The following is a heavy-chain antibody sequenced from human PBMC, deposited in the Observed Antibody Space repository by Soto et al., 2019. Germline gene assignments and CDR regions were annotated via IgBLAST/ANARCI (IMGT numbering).Heavy chain of an antibody. CDR2: IWYDGSNK. J-gene: IGHJ4*02. CDR3: ARDPYTSSTSFDY. CDR1: GFTFSSYG. V-gene: IGHV3-33*01. Sequence: GGSLRLSCAASGFTFSSYGMHWVRQAPGKGLEWVAVIWYDGSNKYYADSVKGRFTISRDNSKNTLYLQMNSLRAEDTAVYYCARDPYTSSTSFDYWGLGTLVTVSS. D-gene: IGHD1-20*01.